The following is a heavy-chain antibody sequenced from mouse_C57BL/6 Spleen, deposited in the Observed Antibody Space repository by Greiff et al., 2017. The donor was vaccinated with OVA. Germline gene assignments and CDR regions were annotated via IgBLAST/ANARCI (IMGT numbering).Heavy chain of an antibody. V-gene: IGHV1-64*01. CDR3: AIYYYGEDWYFDV. Sequence: QVQLQQPGAELVKPGASVKLSCKASGYTFTSYWMHWVKQRPGQGLEWIGMIHPNSGSTNYNEKFKSKATLTVDKSSSTAYMQLSSLTSEDSAVYYCAIYYYGEDWYFDVWGTGTTVTVSS. CDR1: GYTFTSYW. J-gene: IGHJ1*03. CDR2: IHPNSGST. D-gene: IGHD1-1*01.